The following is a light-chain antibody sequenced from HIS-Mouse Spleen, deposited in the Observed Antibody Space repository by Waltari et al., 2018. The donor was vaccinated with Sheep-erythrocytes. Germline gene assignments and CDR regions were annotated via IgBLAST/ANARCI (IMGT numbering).Light chain of an antibody. J-gene: IGLJ3*02. CDR3: CSYAGSSTPWV. CDR2: EGS. V-gene: IGLV2-23*01. Sequence: QSALTQPASVSGSPGQSITISCTGTSSDVRIYNLVSWYQQHPGKAPKLMIYEGSKRPSGVSNRFSGSKSGNTASLTISGLQAEDEADYYCCSYAGSSTPWVFGGGTKLTVL. CDR1: SSDVRIYNL.